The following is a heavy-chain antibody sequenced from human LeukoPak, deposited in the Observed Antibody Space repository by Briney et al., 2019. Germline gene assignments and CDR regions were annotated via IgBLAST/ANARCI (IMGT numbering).Heavy chain of an antibody. D-gene: IGHD3-3*01. V-gene: IGHV3-7*03. CDR2: IKEDGIEK. J-gene: IGHJ5*02. CDR3: GKDGNFWSGFPAWIDP. Sequence: GGSLRLSCAASGFTFSSYWMNWVRQAPGKGLEWVANIKEDGIEKYYVDSVKGRFTISRDNAKNSLYLQMNSLRVGDTAVYYCGKDGNFWSGFPAWIDPWGQGTLVTVSS. CDR1: GFTFSSYW.